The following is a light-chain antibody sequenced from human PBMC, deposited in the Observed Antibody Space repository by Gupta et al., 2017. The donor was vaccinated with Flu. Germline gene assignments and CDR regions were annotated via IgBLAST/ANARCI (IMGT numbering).Light chain of an antibody. CDR2: RDD. V-gene: IGLV1-47*01. Sequence: YQQLPGTAPKPLISRDDQGSSGLPSRFSGSQSGPSAFLAISGLRSQDEDDYYGAAWDDSLSGWAFGGGANLTVL. J-gene: IGLJ3*02. CDR3: AAWDDSLSGWA.